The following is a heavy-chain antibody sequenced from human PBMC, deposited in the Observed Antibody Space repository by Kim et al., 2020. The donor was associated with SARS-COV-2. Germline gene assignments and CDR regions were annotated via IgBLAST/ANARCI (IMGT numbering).Heavy chain of an antibody. Sequence: SETLSLTCAVYGGPFNDDYWSWIRQPPGKGLEWIGEINRSGGTNYSPSLKSRVTISVDTSKNQFSLHLNSVTAADTAVYYCARRVTRFYYMDVWDKGATV. J-gene: IGHJ6*03. CDR1: GGPFNDDY. V-gene: IGHV4-34*01. D-gene: IGHD3-10*01. CDR3: ARRVTRFYYMDV. CDR2: INRSGGT.